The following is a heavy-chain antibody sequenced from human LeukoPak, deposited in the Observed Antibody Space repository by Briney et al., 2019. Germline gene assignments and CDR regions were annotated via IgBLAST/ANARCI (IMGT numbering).Heavy chain of an antibody. CDR1: GDSITTYY. V-gene: IGHV4-59*08. CDR2: IYYDGGT. J-gene: IGHJ4*02. D-gene: IGHD6-13*01. CDR3: ARHRVAAAGLEIDY. Sequence: SETLSLTCTVSGDSITTYYWSWIRQPPGKGLEYIGYIYYDGGTNYNPSLNSRVTISVDTSKNQFSLKLTSVTAADTAVYYCARHRVAAAGLEIDYWGQGTLVTVSS.